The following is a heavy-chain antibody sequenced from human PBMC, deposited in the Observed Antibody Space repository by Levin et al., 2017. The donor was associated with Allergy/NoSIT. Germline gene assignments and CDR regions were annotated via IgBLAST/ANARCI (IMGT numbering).Heavy chain of an antibody. CDR3: ARELMYYYDSSGYVNWFDP. J-gene: IGHJ5*02. CDR2: IYYSGST. D-gene: IGHD3-22*01. Sequence: LRLSCTVSGGSISSGDYYWSWIRQPPGKGLEWIGYIYYSGSTYYNPSLKSRVTISVDTSKNQFSLKLSSVTAADTAVYYCARELMYYYDSSGYVNWFDPWGQGTLVTVSS. V-gene: IGHV4-30-4*01. CDR1: GGSISSGDYY.